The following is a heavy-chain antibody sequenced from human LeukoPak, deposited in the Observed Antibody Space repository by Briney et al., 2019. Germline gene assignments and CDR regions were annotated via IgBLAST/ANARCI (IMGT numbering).Heavy chain of an antibody. V-gene: IGHV3-48*03. J-gene: IGHJ4*02. CDR1: GFTFSSYE. Sequence: PGGSLRLSCAASGFTFSSYEMNWVRQAPGKGLEWVSYISSSGSTIYYADSVKGRFTISRDNAKNSLYLQMNSLRAEDTAVYYCARESTTVTGYFDYWGQGTLVTVSS. D-gene: IGHD4-11*01. CDR3: ARESTTVTGYFDY. CDR2: ISSSGSTI.